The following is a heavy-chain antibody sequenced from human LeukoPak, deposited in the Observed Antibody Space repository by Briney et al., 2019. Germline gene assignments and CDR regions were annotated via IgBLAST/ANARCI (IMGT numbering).Heavy chain of an antibody. CDR3: TRGPILLWIHNGMDV. J-gene: IGHJ6*02. V-gene: IGHV3-49*04. CDR1: GFIFADHT. D-gene: IGHD2/OR15-2a*01. CDR2: IRSKAYGATT. Sequence: GGSLRLSRSETGFIFADHTMRWVRPALGEGVEREGFIRSKAYGATTEYAASVEGRFTFSRDDSRGIAYLQMSRLRTEDTAFYSCTRGPILLWIHNGMDVWGQGTTVTVSS.